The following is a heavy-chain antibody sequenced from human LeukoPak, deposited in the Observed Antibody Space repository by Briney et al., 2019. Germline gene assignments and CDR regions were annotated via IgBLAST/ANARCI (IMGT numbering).Heavy chain of an antibody. Sequence: SVKVSCKASGGTFSSYAISWVRQAPGQGLEWMGGIIPIFGTANYAQKFQGRVTITADESTSTAYMELSSLRSEDTAVYYCARSGNWNDRSDYWGQGTLVTVSS. J-gene: IGHJ4*02. CDR2: IIPIFGTA. CDR1: GGTFSSYA. D-gene: IGHD1-20*01. V-gene: IGHV1-69*13. CDR3: ARSGNWNDRSDY.